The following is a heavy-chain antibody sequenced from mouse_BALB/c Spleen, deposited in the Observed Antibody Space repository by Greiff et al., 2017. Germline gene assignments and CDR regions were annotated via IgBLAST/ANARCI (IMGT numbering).Heavy chain of an antibody. CDR1: GFTFSSFG. V-gene: IGHV5-17*02. J-gene: IGHJ3*01. CDR3: ARWDYDYDVAY. D-gene: IGHD2-4*01. CDR2: ICSGSSTI. Sequence: VQLLESGGGLVQPGGSRKLSCAASGFTFSSFGMHWVRQAPEQGLEWVAYICSGSSTIYYADTVKGRFTIARDNPKNTLFLHMTSLRSEDTALYYCARWDYDYDVAYWGQGTLVTVSA.